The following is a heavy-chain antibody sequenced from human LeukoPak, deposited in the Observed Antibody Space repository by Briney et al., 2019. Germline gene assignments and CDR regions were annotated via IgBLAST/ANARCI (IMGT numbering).Heavy chain of an antibody. J-gene: IGHJ6*03. CDR1: GGSFSGYY. CDR2: INHSGST. V-gene: IGHV4-34*01. Sequence: SETLSLTCAVYGGSFSGYYWSWIRQPPGKGLEWIGEINHSGSTNYNPSLKSRVTISVDTSKNQFSLKLSSVTAADTAVYYCARVGVVVVTHYYYHMDVWGKGTTVTVSS. D-gene: IGHD2-21*02. CDR3: ARVGVVVVTHYYYHMDV.